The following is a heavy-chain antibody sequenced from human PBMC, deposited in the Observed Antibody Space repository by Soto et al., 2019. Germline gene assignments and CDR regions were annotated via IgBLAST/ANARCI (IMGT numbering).Heavy chain of an antibody. CDR2: ISRDGGTK. D-gene: IGHD2-8*02. CDR1: GFTVSPYG. J-gene: IGHJ4*02. CDR3: TGEVASGY. Sequence: QVQLVESGGGVVQPGRSLRLSCAVSGFTVSPYGRHWVRQAPGKGLEWVAVISRDGGTKYYEDSVKGRFTISRDNSRNTLFLEMNSLRSDDMAVYYCTGEVASGYWGQGTLVTVSS. V-gene: IGHV3-30*03.